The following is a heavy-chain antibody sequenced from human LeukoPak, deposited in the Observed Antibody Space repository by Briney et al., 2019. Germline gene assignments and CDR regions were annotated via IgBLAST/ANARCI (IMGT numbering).Heavy chain of an antibody. CDR2: IYYSGGT. CDR1: GGSISSTDYY. CDR3: ARHSPRGGDYDN. V-gene: IGHV4-61*05. D-gene: IGHD4-17*01. J-gene: IGHJ4*02. Sequence: ASETLSLTCSVSGGSISSTDYYWSWIGQPPGKGLEWIGYIYYSGGTNYNPSLNSRVTISVDTSKNQFSLKLSSVTAADTAVYYCARHSPRGGDYDNWGQGTLVTVSS.